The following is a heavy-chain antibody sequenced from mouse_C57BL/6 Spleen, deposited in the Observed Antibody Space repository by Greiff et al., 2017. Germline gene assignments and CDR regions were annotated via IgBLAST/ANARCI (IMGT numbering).Heavy chain of an antibody. Sequence: EVQRVESGGDLVKPGGSLKLSCAASGFTFSSYGMSWVRQTPDKRLEWVATISSGGSYTYYPDSVKGRFTISRDTAKNTLYLQMGSLKSEDTAMYYCARHRDYSKWYFDVWGTGTTVTVSS. V-gene: IGHV5-6*01. J-gene: IGHJ1*03. CDR3: ARHRDYSKWYFDV. CDR2: ISSGGSYT. CDR1: GFTFSSYG. D-gene: IGHD2-5*01.